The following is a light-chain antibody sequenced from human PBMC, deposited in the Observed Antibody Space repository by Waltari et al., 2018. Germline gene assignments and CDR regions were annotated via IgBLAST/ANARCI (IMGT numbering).Light chain of an antibody. CDR1: KLGAKY. CDR2: QDS. Sequence: SYELTQPPSVSVSPGQTASITCSGDKLGAKYACWYQQKPGQSPVLVIYQDSKRPSGIPERFSGSNSGNTATLTISGTQAMDEADYYCQTWDSSYVFGTGTKVTVL. J-gene: IGLJ1*01. CDR3: QTWDSSYV. V-gene: IGLV3-1*01.